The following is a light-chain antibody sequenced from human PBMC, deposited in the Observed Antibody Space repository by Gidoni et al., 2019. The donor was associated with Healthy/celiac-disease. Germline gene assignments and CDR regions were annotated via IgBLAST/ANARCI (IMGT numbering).Light chain of an antibody. J-gene: IGKJ1*01. CDR2: GAS. CDR1: QSVSSSY. V-gene: IGKV3-20*01. Sequence: EIVLTQSPGTLSLSPGERATLSCRASQSVSSSYLAWYQQKPGQAPRLLIYGASSRATCIPDRFSGSGSGTDFTLTISRLEPEDFAVYYCQQYGSSPWTFXXXTKVEIK. CDR3: QQYGSSPWT.